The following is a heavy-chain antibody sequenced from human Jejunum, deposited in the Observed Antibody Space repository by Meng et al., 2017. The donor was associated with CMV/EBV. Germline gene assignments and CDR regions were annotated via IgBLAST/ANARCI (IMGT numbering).Heavy chain of an antibody. CDR3: ARVRGGFDP. CDR1: GDSLNSYY. J-gene: IGHJ5*02. Sequence: LTCSVSGDSLNSYYWGWIRQPPGKGLEWIGHIYYTGGTTYNASLKSRATISLDRTKSQFSLKLTSVTPADTAVYYCARVRGGFDPWGQGIRVTVSS. V-gene: IGHV4-59*01. D-gene: IGHD2-15*01. CDR2: IYYTGGT.